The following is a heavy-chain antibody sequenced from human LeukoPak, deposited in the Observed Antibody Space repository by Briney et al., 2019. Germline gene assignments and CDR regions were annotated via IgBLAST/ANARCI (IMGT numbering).Heavy chain of an antibody. V-gene: IGHV4-59*01. Sequence: PSETLSLTCTVSGGSISSYYYSWIRQPPGKGPEWIGYIYYSGSTNYNPSLKSRIIISVDKSKNQFSLRLSSVTAADTAVYYCARVTGYMIEDYFDYWGQGTLVTVSS. CDR1: GGSISSYY. CDR3: ARVTGYMIEDYFDY. CDR2: IYYSGST. D-gene: IGHD3-22*01. J-gene: IGHJ4*02.